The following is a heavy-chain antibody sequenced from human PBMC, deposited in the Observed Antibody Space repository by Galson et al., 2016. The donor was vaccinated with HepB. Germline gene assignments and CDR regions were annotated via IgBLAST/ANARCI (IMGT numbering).Heavy chain of an antibody. Sequence: SVKVSCKASGYTFTDYYMHWVRQAPGQGLEWMGWINPNSGGTNYAQQFQGRVTMTRNTSISTACMELSRLTSDDTAVYFCTRDPYCTGGVCFHYYHGMDGWGKGTTVTVSS. CDR3: TRDPYCTGGVCFHYYHGMDG. CDR1: GYTFTDYY. D-gene: IGHD2-8*02. V-gene: IGHV1-2*02. CDR2: INPNSGGT. J-gene: IGHJ6*04.